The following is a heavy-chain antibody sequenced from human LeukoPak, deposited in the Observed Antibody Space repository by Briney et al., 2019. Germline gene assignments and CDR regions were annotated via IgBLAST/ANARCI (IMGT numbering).Heavy chain of an antibody. Sequence: SETLSLTCNVSGDSISSSTYYWGWIRQPPGKGLEWIGSIYYTGSTYYNPSLKSRVTIPVDTSKSQFSLKLSSLTATDTAVYYCARLAVEMATINYWGQGTLVTVSS. CDR1: GDSISSSTYY. V-gene: IGHV4-39*01. CDR2: IYYTGST. CDR3: ARLAVEMATINY. D-gene: IGHD5-24*01. J-gene: IGHJ4*02.